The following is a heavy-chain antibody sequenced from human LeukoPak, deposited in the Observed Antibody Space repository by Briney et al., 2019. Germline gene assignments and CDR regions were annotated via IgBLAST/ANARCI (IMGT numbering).Heavy chain of an antibody. Sequence: ASVKVSCKASGYTFTSYDINWVRQATGQGLEWMGWMSPNSGNTGYAQKFQGRVTMTRNTSISTAYMELSSLRSEDTAVYYCARESGYSYGYSFRYWGQGTLVTVSS. CDR1: GYTFTSYD. D-gene: IGHD5-18*01. CDR3: ARESGYSYGYSFRY. CDR2: MSPNSGNT. J-gene: IGHJ4*02. V-gene: IGHV1-8*01.